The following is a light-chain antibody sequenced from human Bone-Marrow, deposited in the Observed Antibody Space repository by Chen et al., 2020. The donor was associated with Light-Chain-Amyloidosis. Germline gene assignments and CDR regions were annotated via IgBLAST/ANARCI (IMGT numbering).Light chain of an antibody. CDR3: RVWGRGGDRPV. CDR1: NIGSTS. CDR2: DDS. J-gene: IGLJ3*02. Sequence: SYVLTQPSSVSVAPGQTATIACGGNNIGSTSVHWYQQTPGQAPLLVVYDDSDRPSGIPERLSGSNSGNTATLTIRRVEAGDEADYCGRVWGRGGDRPVFGGGTKLTVL. V-gene: IGLV3-21*02.